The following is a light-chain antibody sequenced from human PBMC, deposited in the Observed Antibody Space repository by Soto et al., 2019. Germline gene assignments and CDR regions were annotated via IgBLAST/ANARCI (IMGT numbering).Light chain of an antibody. CDR1: QSVISS. J-gene: IGKJ1*01. CDR3: QQRTKWRT. V-gene: IGKV3-11*01. Sequence: EIVLTQSPATLSLSPGEIATLSCRASQSVISSLAWYQQKPGQAPRLLIYDASNRATGIPARFSGSGSGTDFTLTISSLEPEDFAVYYCQQRTKWRTFGQGTKVDIK. CDR2: DAS.